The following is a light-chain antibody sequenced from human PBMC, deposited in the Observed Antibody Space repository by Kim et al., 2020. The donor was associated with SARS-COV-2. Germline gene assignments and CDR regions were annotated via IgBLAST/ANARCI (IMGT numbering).Light chain of an antibody. CDR2: VGTGGIVG. Sequence: QLVLTQPPSASASLGASVTLTCTLSSGYSNYKVDWYQQRPGKGPRFVMRVGTGGIVGSKGDGIPDRFSVLGSGLNRYLTIKNIQEEDESDYHCGADHGSESNFVNWVFGGGTQLTVL. CDR1: SGYSNYK. J-gene: IGLJ3*02. V-gene: IGLV9-49*01. CDR3: GADHGSESNFVNWV.